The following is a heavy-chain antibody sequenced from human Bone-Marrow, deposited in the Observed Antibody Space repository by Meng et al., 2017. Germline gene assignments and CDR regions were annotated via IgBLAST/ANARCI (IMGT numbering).Heavy chain of an antibody. J-gene: IGHJ5*02. Sequence: QVQLQESGPGLVKPSQTLSLTCTVSGGSISSGDYYWSWIRQPPGKGLDWIGYIYYSGSTYYNPSFKSRVTISVDTSRNQFSLKLGSMTAADTAVYYCARHNYGDYGWFDPWGQGTLVTVSS. CDR1: GGSISSGDYY. CDR2: IYYSGST. V-gene: IGHV4-30-4*01. CDR3: ARHNYGDYGWFDP. D-gene: IGHD4-17*01.